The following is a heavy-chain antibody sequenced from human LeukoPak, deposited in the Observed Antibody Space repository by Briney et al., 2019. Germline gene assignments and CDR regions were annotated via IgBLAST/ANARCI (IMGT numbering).Heavy chain of an antibody. CDR1: GFTFSSYE. V-gene: IGHV3-48*03. CDR2: ISSSGNTT. Sequence: GGSLRLSCAASGFTFSSYEMNWVRQAPGKGLEWVSYISSSGNTTHYADSVKGRFTISRDNAKNSLYLQMNSLRAEDTAVCYCARGGYSSSWCFAYWGQGTLVTVSS. J-gene: IGHJ4*02. CDR3: ARGGYSSSWCFAY. D-gene: IGHD6-13*01.